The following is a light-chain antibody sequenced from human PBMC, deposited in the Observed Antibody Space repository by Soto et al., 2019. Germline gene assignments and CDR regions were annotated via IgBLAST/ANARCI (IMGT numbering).Light chain of an antibody. V-gene: IGLV2-14*01. J-gene: IGLJ1*01. CDR1: SSDVGGYKY. Sequence: QSVLTQPASVSGSPGQSITISCIGTSSDVGGYKYVSWYQQYQGKAPKLMIYDVSNRPSGVSNRFSGSKSGNTASLTISRLQAEDEADYYCSSDTSSSTLLFGTGTKVT. CDR3: SSDTSSSTLL. CDR2: DVS.